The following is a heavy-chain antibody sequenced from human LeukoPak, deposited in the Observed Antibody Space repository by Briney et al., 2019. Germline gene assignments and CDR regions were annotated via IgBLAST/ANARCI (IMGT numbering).Heavy chain of an antibody. J-gene: IGHJ4*02. CDR1: GFTVSSNY. Sequence: PGGSLRLSCAASGFTVSSNYMSWVRQAPGKGLEWVSIIYSGGSTYYADSVKGRFTISRDNSKNTLYLQMNSLRAEDTAVYYCASSTANFWRAPGLDYWGQGTLVTVSS. CDR2: IYSGGST. V-gene: IGHV3-66*01. CDR3: ASSTANFWRAPGLDY. D-gene: IGHD3-3*01.